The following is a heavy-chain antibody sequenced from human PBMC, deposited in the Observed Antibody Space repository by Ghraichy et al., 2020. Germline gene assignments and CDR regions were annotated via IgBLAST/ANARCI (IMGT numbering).Heavy chain of an antibody. CDR1: GGSFSGYY. V-gene: IGHV4-34*01. CDR2: INHSGST. J-gene: IGHJ6*02. CDR3: ARQSPYYYYGMDV. Sequence: QTLSLTCAVYGGSFSGYYWSWIRQPPGKGLECIGEINHSGSTNYNPSLKSRVTISVDTSKNQFSLKLSSVTAADTAVYYCARQSPYYYYGMDVWGQGTTVTVSS.